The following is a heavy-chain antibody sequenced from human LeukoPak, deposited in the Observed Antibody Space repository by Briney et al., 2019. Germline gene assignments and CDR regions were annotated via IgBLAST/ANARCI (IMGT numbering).Heavy chain of an antibody. Sequence: ASVKVSCKASGYTFTSYDINWVRQAPGQGLEWMGRINPNSGGTNYAQRFQGRVTMTRDTSINTAYMELSRLRSDDTAVYYCARALSASVADFDYWGQGTLVTVSS. CDR3: ARALSASVADFDY. CDR2: INPNSGGT. J-gene: IGHJ4*02. D-gene: IGHD6-19*01. CDR1: GYTFTSYD. V-gene: IGHV1-2*06.